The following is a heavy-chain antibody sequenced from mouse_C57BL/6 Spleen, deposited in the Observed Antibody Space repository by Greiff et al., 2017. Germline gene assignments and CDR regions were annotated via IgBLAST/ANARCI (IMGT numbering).Heavy chain of an antibody. CDR3: ARMDYSNYWFAY. Sequence: QVQLKESGAELVMPGASVKLSCKASGYTFTSYWMHWVKQRPGQGLEWIGEIDPSDSYTNYNQKFKGKSTLTVDKSSSTAYMQLSSLTSEDSAVYYCARMDYSNYWFAYWGQGTLVTVSA. D-gene: IGHD2-5*01. CDR1: GYTFTSYW. J-gene: IGHJ3*01. V-gene: IGHV1-69*01. CDR2: IDPSDSYT.